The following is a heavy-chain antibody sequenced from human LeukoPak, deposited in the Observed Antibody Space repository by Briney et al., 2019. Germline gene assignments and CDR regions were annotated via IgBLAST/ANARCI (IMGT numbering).Heavy chain of an antibody. V-gene: IGHV3-23*01. D-gene: IGHD6-19*01. CDR3: AKDSSGNYGMDV. CDR1: GFTFSSYS. J-gene: IGHJ6*02. Sequence: PGGSLRLSCAASGFTFSSYSMNWVRQAPGKGLEWVSAISGSGGSTYYADSVKGRFTISRDNSKNTLYLQMNSLRAEDTAVYYCAKDSSGNYGMDVWGQGTTVTVSS. CDR2: ISGSGGST.